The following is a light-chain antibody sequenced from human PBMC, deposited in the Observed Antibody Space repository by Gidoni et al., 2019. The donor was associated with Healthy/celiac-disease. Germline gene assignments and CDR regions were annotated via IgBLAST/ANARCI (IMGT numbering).Light chain of an antibody. Sequence: EIVMTHSPATLSVSPGERATLSCRASQSVSSNLAWYQQKPGQAPRLLIYGASTRATGIPARCSGSGSGTEFTLTISSLQSEDFAVYYCQQYNNWPPTLGGXTKVEIK. V-gene: IGKV3-15*01. CDR3: QQYNNWPPT. CDR1: QSVSSN. J-gene: IGKJ4*01. CDR2: GAS.